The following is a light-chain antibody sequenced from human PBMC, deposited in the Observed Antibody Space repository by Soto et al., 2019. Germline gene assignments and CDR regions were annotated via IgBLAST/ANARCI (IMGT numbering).Light chain of an antibody. Sequence: DIQMTQSPSTLSGSVGDRVTITCRASQTISSWLAWYQQKPGKAPKLLIYKASTLKSGVPSRFSCSGSGTEFTLTISSLQPDDFATYYCQHYNSYSEAFVQGTNGDIK. CDR2: KAS. CDR1: QTISSW. CDR3: QHYNSYSEA. V-gene: IGKV1-5*03. J-gene: IGKJ1*01.